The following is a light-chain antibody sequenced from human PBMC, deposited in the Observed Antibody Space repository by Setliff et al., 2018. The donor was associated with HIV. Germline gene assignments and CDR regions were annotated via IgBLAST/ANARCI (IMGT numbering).Light chain of an antibody. CDR1: SSDVGGYDF. V-gene: IGLV2-14*03. CDR2: DVT. J-gene: IGLJ1*01. CDR3: CSYTSSLTYV. Sequence: QSALTQPASVSVSPGQSITISCIGTSSDVGGYDFVSWYQQHPGRAPKLMIYDVTKRPSGVSDRFSGSKSGNTASLTISGLQTEDEADYYCCSYTSSLTYVFGTGTKVTVL.